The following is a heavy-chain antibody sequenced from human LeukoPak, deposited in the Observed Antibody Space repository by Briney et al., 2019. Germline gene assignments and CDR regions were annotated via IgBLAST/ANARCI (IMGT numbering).Heavy chain of an antibody. J-gene: IGHJ1*01. Sequence: PSETLSLTCTVGGGSLSGHYWGWIRQPPGKGLELVGHIYYTGTTFYNPSLNSRVTITLYTSRNQFSLRLTSVIAADTAVYYCARFSWGCSTASCYLTNWGQGALVTVSS. D-gene: IGHD2-2*01. CDR1: GGSLSGHY. CDR3: ARFSWGCSTASCYLTN. V-gene: IGHV4-59*11. CDR2: IYYTGTT.